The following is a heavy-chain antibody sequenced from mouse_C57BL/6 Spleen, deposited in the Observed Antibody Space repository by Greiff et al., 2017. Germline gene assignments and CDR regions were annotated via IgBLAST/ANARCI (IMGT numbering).Heavy chain of an antibody. CDR1: GFTFSDYG. V-gene: IGHV5-17*01. CDR3: ARRANWDPFDY. Sequence: EVKLVESGGGLVKPGGSLKLSCAASGFTFSDYGMHWVRQAPEKGLEWVAYISSGSSTIYYADTVKGRFTISRDNAKNTLFLQMTSLRSEDTAMYYCARRANWDPFDYWGQGTTLTVSS. J-gene: IGHJ2*01. D-gene: IGHD4-1*01. CDR2: ISSGSSTI.